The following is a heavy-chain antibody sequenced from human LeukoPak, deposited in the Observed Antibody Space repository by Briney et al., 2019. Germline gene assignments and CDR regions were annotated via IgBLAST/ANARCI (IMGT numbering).Heavy chain of an antibody. J-gene: IGHJ3*02. Sequence: ASVKVSCKASGYTFTTYFLHWVRQASGQGLEWMGIIDPSSGGSTSAQKFQVRVTMTRDMSTSTVYMELSSLTSEDTAVYYCARPRYTNSQDAFDIWGQGTMVTVSS. D-gene: IGHD3-9*01. CDR1: GYTFTTYF. V-gene: IGHV1-46*01. CDR2: IDPSSGGS. CDR3: ARPRYTNSQDAFDI.